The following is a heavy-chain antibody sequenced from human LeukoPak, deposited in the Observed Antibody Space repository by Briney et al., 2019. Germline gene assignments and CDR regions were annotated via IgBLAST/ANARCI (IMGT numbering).Heavy chain of an antibody. CDR1: GGSISSYY. D-gene: IGHD6-13*01. V-gene: IGHV4-4*07. CDR3: ARVNIAAAGKTFDP. J-gene: IGHJ5*02. CDR2: IYTSGST. Sequence: SETLYLTCTGSGGSISSYYWSWIRQPAGKGLEWIGRIYTSGSTNYNPSLKSRVTMSVDTSKNQFSLKLSSVTAADTAVYYCARVNIAAAGKTFDPWGQGTLVTVSS.